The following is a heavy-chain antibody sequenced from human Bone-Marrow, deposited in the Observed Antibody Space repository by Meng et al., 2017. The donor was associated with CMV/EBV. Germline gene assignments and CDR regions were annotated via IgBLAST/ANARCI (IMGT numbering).Heavy chain of an antibody. Sequence: SETLSLTCTVSGGSISSYYWSWIRQPAGKGLEWIGRIYTSGSTNYNPSLKSRVTMSVDTSKNQFSLNLSSVTAADTAVYYCARGSSDYWSGYTHFDYWGQGTLVTVSS. D-gene: IGHD3-3*01. CDR2: IYTSGST. J-gene: IGHJ4*02. CDR1: GGSISSYY. V-gene: IGHV4-4*07. CDR3: ARGSSDYWSGYTHFDY.